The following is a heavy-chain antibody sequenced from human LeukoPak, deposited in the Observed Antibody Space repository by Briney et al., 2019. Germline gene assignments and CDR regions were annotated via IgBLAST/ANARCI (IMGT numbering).Heavy chain of an antibody. J-gene: IGHJ4*02. D-gene: IGHD1-26*01. CDR3: ASWGEGALDN. CDR1: AFTFSSYG. Sequence: PGGSLRLSCAASAFTFSSYGMSWVRQAPGKGLEWVSAISGDGRDIFYADAVKGRFTISRDNAKKSLYLQMNSLRVEDTGVYYCASWGEGALDNWGQGTLVTVSS. CDR2: ISGDGRDI. V-gene: IGHV3-23*01.